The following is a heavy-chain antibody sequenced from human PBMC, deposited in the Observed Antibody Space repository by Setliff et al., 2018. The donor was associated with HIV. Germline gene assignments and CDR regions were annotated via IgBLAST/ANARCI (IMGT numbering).Heavy chain of an antibody. V-gene: IGHV1-69*04. Sequence: VKVSCKASGGPFTSSSIGWVRQAPGQGLEWMGRIIPILGVPRYAQKFQGRVTITADKSTSTSYMHLSSLRAEDTAVYFCARDGDGYNRNYYFDYWGQGTLVTVSS. J-gene: IGHJ4*02. CDR3: ARDGDGYNRNYYFDY. D-gene: IGHD5-12*01. CDR2: IIPILGVP. CDR1: GGPFTSSS.